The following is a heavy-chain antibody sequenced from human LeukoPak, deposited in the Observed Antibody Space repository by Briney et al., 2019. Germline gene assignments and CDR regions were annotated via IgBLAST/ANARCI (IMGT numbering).Heavy chain of an antibody. CDR3: ARDRGWEYQLLIDAFDI. CDR1: GYTFTGYY. CDR2: INPNSGGT. V-gene: IGHV1-2*02. Sequence: ASVKVSCKASGYTFTGYYMHWVRQAPGQGLEWRGWINPNSGGTNYAQKFQGRVTMTRDTSISTAYMELSRLRSDDTAVYYCARDRGWEYQLLIDAFDIWGQGTMVTVSS. J-gene: IGHJ3*02. D-gene: IGHD2-2*01.